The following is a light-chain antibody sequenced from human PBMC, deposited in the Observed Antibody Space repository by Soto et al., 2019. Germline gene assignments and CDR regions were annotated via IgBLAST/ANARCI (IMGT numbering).Light chain of an antibody. CDR1: QSISCY. CDR3: QQYNSYSYT. J-gene: IGKJ2*01. CDR2: KES. Sequence: DIQMTQSPTTLSVSMGDRVTITCRASQSISCYSAWYQQKPWKAPKPLIYKESSLESGVPSRFSGSASGTEFTLTISSLQPDDFATYYCQQYNSYSYTFGQGTKLEIK. V-gene: IGKV1-5*03.